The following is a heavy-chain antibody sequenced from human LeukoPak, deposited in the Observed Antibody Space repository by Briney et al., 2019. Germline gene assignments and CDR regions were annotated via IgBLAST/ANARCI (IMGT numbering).Heavy chain of an antibody. CDR3: ARWPAYGDYEDDAFDI. D-gene: IGHD4-17*01. CDR2: MNPNSGNT. CDR1: GYTFTSYD. V-gene: IGHV1-8*01. Sequence: GASVKVSCKASGYTFTSYDINWVRQATGQGLEWMGWMNPNSGNTGYAQKFQGRVTMTRNTSISTAYMELSSLRSEDTAVYYCARWPAYGDYEDDAFDIWGQGTMVTVSS. J-gene: IGHJ3*02.